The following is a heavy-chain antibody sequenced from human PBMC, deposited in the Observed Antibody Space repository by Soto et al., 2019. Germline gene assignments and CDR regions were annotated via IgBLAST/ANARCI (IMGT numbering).Heavy chain of an antibody. J-gene: IGHJ4*02. CDR3: ARKGSSWTNDMGY. CDR2: MNPNSGNT. V-gene: IGHV1-8*01. Sequence: QVQLVQSGAEGKKPGASVKVSCKASGYTFTRYDINWVRQATGRGRECMGWMNPNSGNTGYPQKFQGRVTMTRNTSIRKAYMELSSLTSEDTAVYYCARKGSSWTNDMGYWGQGTLVPVTS. D-gene: IGHD6-13*01. CDR1: GYTFTRYD.